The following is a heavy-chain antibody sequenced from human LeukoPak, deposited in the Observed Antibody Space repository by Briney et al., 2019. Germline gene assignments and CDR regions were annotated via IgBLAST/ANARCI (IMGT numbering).Heavy chain of an antibody. CDR1: GYTFTGYY. CDR2: INPNSGGT. D-gene: IGHD5-18*01. V-gene: IGHV1-2*06. CDR3: ARNAVPEQLWVDY. Sequence: ASVKVSCKASGYTFTGYYMHWVRQAPGQGLEWMGRINPNSGGTNYAQKFQGRVTMTTDTSTSTAYMELRSLRSDDTAVYYCARNAVPEQLWVDYWGQGTLVTVSS. J-gene: IGHJ4*02.